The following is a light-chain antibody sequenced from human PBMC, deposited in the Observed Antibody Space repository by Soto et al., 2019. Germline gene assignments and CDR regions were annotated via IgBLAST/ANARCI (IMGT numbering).Light chain of an antibody. Sequence: SYELTQTPSVSVPPGQTARITCSGDELSKQYVYWYQQKPGQAPVLVIYKDTERASGIPERFSASSSGTTVTLTISGVRAEDEADYYCQSSDDTGNYYLFGTGTQVTVL. CDR3: QSSDDTGNYYL. J-gene: IGLJ1*01. V-gene: IGLV3-25*02. CDR1: ELSKQY. CDR2: KDT.